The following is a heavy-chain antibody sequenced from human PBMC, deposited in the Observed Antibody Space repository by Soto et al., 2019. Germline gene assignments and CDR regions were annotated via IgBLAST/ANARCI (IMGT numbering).Heavy chain of an antibody. CDR1: GFSFSSYG. CDR3: AKDHIAVAGNHYYYGMDV. V-gene: IGHV3-30*18. Sequence: TGGSLRLSCAASGFSFSSYGMHWVRQAPGKGLEWVAVISYDGSNKYYADSVKGRFTISRDNSKNTLYLQMNSLRAEDTAVYYCAKDHIAVAGNHYYYGMDVWGQGTTVTVSS. D-gene: IGHD6-19*01. CDR2: ISYDGSNK. J-gene: IGHJ6*02.